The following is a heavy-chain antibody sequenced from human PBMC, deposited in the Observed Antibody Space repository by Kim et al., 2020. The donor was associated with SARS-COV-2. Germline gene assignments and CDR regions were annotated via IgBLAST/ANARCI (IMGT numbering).Heavy chain of an antibody. Sequence: LSLTCAASGFTFSDYYMSWVRQVPGKGLDWFSYISSSGTTMYYADSVKGRFTISRDNAENSLYLQMNSLRAEDTAMYYCARVLGYYSMDVWGQGTTVTVSS. CDR3: ARVLGYYSMDV. D-gene: IGHD7-27*01. J-gene: IGHJ6*02. V-gene: IGHV3-11*01. CDR1: GFTFSDYY. CDR2: ISSSGTTM.